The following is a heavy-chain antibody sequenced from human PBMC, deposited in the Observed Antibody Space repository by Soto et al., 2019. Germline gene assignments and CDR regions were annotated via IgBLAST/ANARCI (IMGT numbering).Heavy chain of an antibody. CDR3: ARWSSGGYSDWFDP. D-gene: IGHD1-26*01. CDR2: INVDNGET. J-gene: IGHJ5*02. Sequence: QVQLVQSGAEVKKPGASVKVSCKASGYNFMRYGFTWVRQAPGPGLEWMGWINVDNGETKYPQKIQGRVTMTTDTSTSTVYMELRSLTSADSAVYYCARWSSGGYSDWFDPWGHGTLVTVSS. CDR1: GYNFMRYG. V-gene: IGHV1-18*04.